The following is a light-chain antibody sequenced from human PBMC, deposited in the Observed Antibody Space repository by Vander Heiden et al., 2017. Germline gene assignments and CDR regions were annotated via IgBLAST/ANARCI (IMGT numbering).Light chain of an antibody. CDR2: WAS. CDR3: QQYYSTPLT. Sequence: DIVMTQSPASLAVSLGERATINCKSSQSVLYSSNNKNYLAWYQQKPGQPPKLLIYWASTRESGVPDRFSGSGSGTDFTLTISSLQAEDVAVHYCQQYYSTPLTFGGGTKVEIK. CDR1: QSVLYSSNNKNY. V-gene: IGKV4-1*01. J-gene: IGKJ4*01.